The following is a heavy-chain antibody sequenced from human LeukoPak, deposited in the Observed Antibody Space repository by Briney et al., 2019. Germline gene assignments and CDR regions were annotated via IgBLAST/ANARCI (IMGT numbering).Heavy chain of an antibody. V-gene: IGHV4-39*01. CDR2: IYYSGST. CDR3: ARQIRGYYYMDV. J-gene: IGHJ6*03. CDR1: GGSISSSSYY. Sequence: SETLSLTCTVSGGSISSSSYYWGWIRQPPGKGLEWIGSIYYSGSTYYNPSLKGRVTISVDTSKNQFSLKLSSVTAADTAVYYCARQIRGYYYMDVWGKGTTVTVSS. D-gene: IGHD3-3*02.